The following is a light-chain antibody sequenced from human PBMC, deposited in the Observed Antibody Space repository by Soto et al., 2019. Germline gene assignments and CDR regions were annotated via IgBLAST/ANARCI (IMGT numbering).Light chain of an antibody. CDR3: AAWDDSLNGWV. J-gene: IGLJ3*02. CDR2: SDN. Sequence: QSVLTQPPSASGTPGQRVTISCAGSSSNIGSNTSNWYQQLPVTAPKLLMYSDNQRPSGVPDRFSGSKSGTSASLAISGLQTEDEADYYCAAWDDSLNGWVFGGGTKLTVL. CDR1: SSNIGSNT. V-gene: IGLV1-44*01.